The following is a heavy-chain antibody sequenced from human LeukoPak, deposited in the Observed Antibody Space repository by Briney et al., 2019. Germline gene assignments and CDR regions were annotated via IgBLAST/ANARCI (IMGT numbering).Heavy chain of an antibody. V-gene: IGHV3-48*03. CDR1: GFTFSSYE. CDR2: ISSSGSTI. J-gene: IGHJ2*01. Sequence: PGGSLRLSCAASGFTFSSYEMNWVRQAPGKGLEWVSYISSSGSTIYYADSVKGRFTISRDNAKNSLYLQMNSLRAEDTAVYYCAKTGTTMSRNWYFDLWGRGTLVTVSS. D-gene: IGHD1-7*01. CDR3: AKTGTTMSRNWYFDL.